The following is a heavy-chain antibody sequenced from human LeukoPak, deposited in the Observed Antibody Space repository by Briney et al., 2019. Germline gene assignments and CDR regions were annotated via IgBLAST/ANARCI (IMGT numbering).Heavy chain of an antibody. Sequence: SESLSLTCAVYVGSFSGYDWSWIRQPPGKGLEWIGEINHSGSTNYNPSLKSRVTISVDTSKNQFSLKLSSVTAADTAVYYCAFDSSGYYWYSDYWGQGTLVTVSS. CDR3: AFDSSGYYWYSDY. CDR1: VGSFSGYD. D-gene: IGHD3-22*01. J-gene: IGHJ4*02. CDR2: INHSGST. V-gene: IGHV4-34*01.